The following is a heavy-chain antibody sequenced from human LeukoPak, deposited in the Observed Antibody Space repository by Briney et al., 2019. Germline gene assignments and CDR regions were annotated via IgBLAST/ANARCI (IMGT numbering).Heavy chain of an antibody. CDR2: INPNTGGT. D-gene: IGHD3-22*01. CDR3: ARLVVISTTSEYFQE. Sequence: ASVKVSCKASGYTFTGYYMHWVRQAPGQGLEFMGWINPNTGGTNYAQKFQGRVTMTRDTSSATAYMELSRLRSDDTAVYYCARLVVISTTSEYFQEWGQGTLVIVSS. V-gene: IGHV1-2*02. CDR1: GYTFTGYY. J-gene: IGHJ1*01.